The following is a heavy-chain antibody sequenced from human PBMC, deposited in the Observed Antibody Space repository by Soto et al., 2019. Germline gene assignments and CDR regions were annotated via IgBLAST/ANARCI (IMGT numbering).Heavy chain of an antibody. CDR2: ISSSGSTM. J-gene: IGHJ5*02. CDR1: GFTFNSYE. D-gene: IGHD3-3*01. CDR3: ARVRIFGVPGWFDP. Sequence: EVQLVESGGGLVQPGGSLRLSCAASGFTFNSYEMNWVRQAPGKGLEWVSYISSSGSTMYYADSVKGRFTISRDNAKNSLDLQMNSLRVEDTAVYYCARVRIFGVPGWFDPWGQGTLVTVSS. V-gene: IGHV3-48*03.